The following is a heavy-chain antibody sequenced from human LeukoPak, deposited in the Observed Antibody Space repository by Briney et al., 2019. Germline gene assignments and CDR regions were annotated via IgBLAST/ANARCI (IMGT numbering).Heavy chain of an antibody. CDR1: GDSISSYY. V-gene: IGHV4-59*08. CDR3: ARLVYDSRGYYFDY. Sequence: SETLSLTCTVSGDSISSYYWSWIRQPPGKGLEWIGYIRYSGSANYNPSLRSRVTISIDTSKNQFSLKLRSVTAADTAVYHCARLVYDSRGYYFDYWGRGTLVTVSS. CDR2: IRYSGSA. D-gene: IGHD3-22*01. J-gene: IGHJ4*02.